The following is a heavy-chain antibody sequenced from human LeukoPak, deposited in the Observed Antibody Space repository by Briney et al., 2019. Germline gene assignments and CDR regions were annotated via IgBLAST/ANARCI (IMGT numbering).Heavy chain of an antibody. V-gene: IGHV5-51*01. J-gene: IGHJ4*02. D-gene: IGHD5-12*01. CDR3: AATSGFYESLDF. CDR2: IYPGDSET. CDR1: AHTLSNYW. Sequence: GESLKISCGASAHTLSNYWIAWVRQLPGKGLESVGIIYPGDSETRYSPSFQGQVTISVDMSSSTAYLQWSSLKSSDSAMYYCAATSGFYESLDFWGQGTLVTVSS.